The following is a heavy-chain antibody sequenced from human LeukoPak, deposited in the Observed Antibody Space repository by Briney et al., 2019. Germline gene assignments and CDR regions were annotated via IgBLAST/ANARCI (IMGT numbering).Heavy chain of an antibody. J-gene: IGHJ4*02. CDR3: ARAWYYYGSMNDY. V-gene: IGHV3-66*01. Sequence: GGSLRLSCAASGFTVSSTYMSWARQAPGKGLEWVSVIYSGGSTYYADSVKGRFTISRDNSKNTLYLQMNSLRAEDTAVYYCARAWYYYGSMNDYWGQGTLVTVSS. CDR2: IYSGGST. CDR1: GFTVSSTY. D-gene: IGHD3-10*01.